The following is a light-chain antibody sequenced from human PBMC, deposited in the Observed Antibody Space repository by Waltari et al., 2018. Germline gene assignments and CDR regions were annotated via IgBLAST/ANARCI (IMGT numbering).Light chain of an antibody. V-gene: IGLV8-61*01. CDR1: SGPVSTSSS. CDR2: RTN. Sequence: QTVVTQEPSFSVSPGGTVPLTCGLSSGPVSTSSSPSWYQQTPGQAPRTLIYRTNTRSSGVPDRFSGSILGNKAALTITGAQADDESDYYCVLYMGSGISVFGGGTKLTVL. J-gene: IGLJ2*01. CDR3: VLYMGSGISV.